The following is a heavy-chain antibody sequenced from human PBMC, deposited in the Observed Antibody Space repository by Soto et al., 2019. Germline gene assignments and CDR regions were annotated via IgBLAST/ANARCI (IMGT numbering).Heavy chain of an antibody. CDR1: GGSISSYY. D-gene: IGHD3-10*01. CDR3: ARHLYGSGSQGYNWFDP. Sequence: PSETLSLTCTVSGGSISSYYWSWIRQPPGKGLEWIGYIYYSGNTNYNPSLKSRVTISVDTSKNQFSLKLSSVTAADTAVYYCARHLYGSGSQGYNWFDPWGQGTLVTVSS. J-gene: IGHJ5*02. CDR2: IYYSGNT. V-gene: IGHV4-59*08.